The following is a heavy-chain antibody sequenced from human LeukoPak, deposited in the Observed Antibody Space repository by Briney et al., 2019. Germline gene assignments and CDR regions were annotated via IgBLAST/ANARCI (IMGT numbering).Heavy chain of an antibody. D-gene: IGHD3-3*01. V-gene: IGHV3-7*03. Sequence: GGSLRLSCVASGFTFGKYWMSWVRQAPGKGLEWVANIKLDGSEKNYVDSVKGRFTISRDNTKNSLYLQMNSLRVEDTTVFYCARDQYDTWSRRGNFDSWGQGTLVIVSS. CDR2: IKLDGSEK. CDR1: GFTFGKYW. CDR3: ARDQYDTWSRRGNFDS. J-gene: IGHJ4*02.